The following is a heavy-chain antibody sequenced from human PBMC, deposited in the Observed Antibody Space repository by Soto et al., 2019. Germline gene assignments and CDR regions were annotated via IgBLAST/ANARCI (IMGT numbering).Heavy chain of an antibody. D-gene: IGHD2-2*01. J-gene: IGHJ6*02. CDR3: ASKVVIPKHYYGMDV. Sequence: GGSLRLSCAASGFAFSIYAMSWVRQAPGKGLEWVSAISVSGGSTYYADSVKGRFTISRDNSKNTLYLQMNSLRAEDTAVYYCASKVVIPKHYYGMDVWGQGTTVTVSS. CDR1: GFAFSIYA. V-gene: IGHV3-23*01. CDR2: ISVSGGST.